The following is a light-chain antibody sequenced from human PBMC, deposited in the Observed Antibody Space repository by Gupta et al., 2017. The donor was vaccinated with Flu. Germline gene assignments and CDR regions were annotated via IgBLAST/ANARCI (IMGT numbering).Light chain of an antibody. J-gene: IGKJ4*01. CDR3: QQYLRNPLT. CDR2: WGS. Sequence: PGGRATIHCKSSQMVLYSSNHKNYLAWYKQKPGQTPQLLMYWGSTRDSGVPDRFSGSGSGTXFTLTIXRVKAEDVAVYYCQQYLRNPLTFGXGTKVEIK. V-gene: IGKV4-1*01. CDR1: QMVLYSSNHKNY.